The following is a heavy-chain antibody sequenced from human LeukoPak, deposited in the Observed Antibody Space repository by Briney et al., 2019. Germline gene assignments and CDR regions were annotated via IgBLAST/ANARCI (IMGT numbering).Heavy chain of an antibody. J-gene: IGHJ3*02. V-gene: IGHV1-46*01. CDR2: INPSGGST. D-gene: IGHD5-18*01. CDR3: ARVFRVDTAMVTAFDI. Sequence: ASVKVSCKASGYTFTSYYMHWVRQAPGQGLEWMGIINPSGGSTSYAQKFQGRVTMTRDTSTSTVYMELSGLRSEDTAVYYCARVFRVDTAMVTAFDIWGQGTMVTVSS. CDR1: GYTFTSYY.